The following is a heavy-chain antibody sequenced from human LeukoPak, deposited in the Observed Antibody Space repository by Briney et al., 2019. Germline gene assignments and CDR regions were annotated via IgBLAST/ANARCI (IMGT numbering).Heavy chain of an antibody. CDR1: GGSISGNY. CDR2: IYHTGHT. CDR3: AREYGSY. J-gene: IGHJ4*02. V-gene: IGHV4-59*12. D-gene: IGHD3-10*01. Sequence: SETLSLTCTVSGGSISGNYWSWIRQPPGEGLEWIGYIYHTGHTNYNPSLKSRVTISVDTSKNQFSLKLSSVTAADTAVYYCAREYGSYWGQGTLVTVSS.